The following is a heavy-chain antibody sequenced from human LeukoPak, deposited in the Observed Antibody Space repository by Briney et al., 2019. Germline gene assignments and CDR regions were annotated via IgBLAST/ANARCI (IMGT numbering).Heavy chain of an antibody. CDR2: IYNSGST. Sequence: PSETLSLTCTVSSDSISNYHWSWIRQPPGKGLEWIGYIYNSGSTNYNPSLKSRVTISADTSKNQFSLKLSSVTAADTAVYYCARETYGGNSGFDLWGRGTLVTVSS. J-gene: IGHJ2*01. D-gene: IGHD4-23*01. CDR3: ARETYGGNSGFDL. CDR1: SDSISNYH. V-gene: IGHV4-59*12.